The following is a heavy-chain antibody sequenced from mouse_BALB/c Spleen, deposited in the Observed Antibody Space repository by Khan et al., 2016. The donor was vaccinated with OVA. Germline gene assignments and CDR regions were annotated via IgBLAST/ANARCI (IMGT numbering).Heavy chain of an antibody. CDR3: TRPADDGYYDY. Sequence: QVQLQQSGPELVRPGVSVKISCKGSGYTFTDYAIHWVKQSHAKSLEWIGLISSYSGNTNYKQKFKDKATMTVDKSSSTAYMELARLTSEDSAIYYCTRPADDGYYDYWGQGTTLTVSS. V-gene: IGHV1S137*01. CDR1: GYTFTDYA. J-gene: IGHJ2*01. D-gene: IGHD2-3*01. CDR2: ISSYSGNT.